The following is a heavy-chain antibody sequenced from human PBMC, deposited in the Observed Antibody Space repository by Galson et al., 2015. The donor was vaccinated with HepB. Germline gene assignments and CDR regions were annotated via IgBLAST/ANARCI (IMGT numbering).Heavy chain of an antibody. D-gene: IGHD3-22*01. CDR3: ARGLGYYYDSSGYSL. J-gene: IGHJ4*02. CDR1: GFTFSSYW. V-gene: IGHV3-74*01. Sequence: SLRLSCAASGFTFSSYWMHWVRQAPGKGLVWVSRINSDGSSTSYADSVKSRFTISRGNAKNTLYLQMNSLRAEDTAVYYCARGLGYYYDSSGYSLWGQGTLVTVSS. CDR2: INSDGSST.